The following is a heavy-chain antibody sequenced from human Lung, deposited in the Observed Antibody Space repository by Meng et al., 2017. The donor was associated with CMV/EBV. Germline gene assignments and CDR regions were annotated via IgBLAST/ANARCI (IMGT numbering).Heavy chain of an antibody. Sequence: SXTVSAASISSHYWSWIRQSPGKGLEWIGYMYYSGISNYNPSLGGRATILLDMSKNQFSLKLTSVTAADTAVYFCARYYCSGSSCYTTNWFAPWGQGXQVTVSS. J-gene: IGHJ5*02. CDR1: AASISSHY. CDR3: ARYYCSGSSCYTTNWFAP. V-gene: IGHV4-59*11. CDR2: MYYSGIS. D-gene: IGHD2-8*02.